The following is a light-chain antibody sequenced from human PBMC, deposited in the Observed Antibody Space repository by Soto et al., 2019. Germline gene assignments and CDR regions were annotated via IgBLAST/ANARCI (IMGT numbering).Light chain of an antibody. V-gene: IGKV1-33*01. CDR2: GAS. Sequence: DIQMTQSPSSLSASVGARVSITCQASQDIRTSLSWFQQKPGRAPKLLIYGASYLETGVQSRFRGSGSGTDFTFTISSLQPEDIAAYYCQHYHNLPPFTFGPGTRVDVK. CDR1: QDIRTS. CDR3: QHYHNLPPFT. J-gene: IGKJ3*01.